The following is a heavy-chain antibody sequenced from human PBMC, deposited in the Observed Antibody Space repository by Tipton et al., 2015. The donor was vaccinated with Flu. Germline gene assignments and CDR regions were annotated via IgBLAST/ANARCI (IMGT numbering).Heavy chain of an antibody. D-gene: IGHD3-3*02. J-gene: IGHJ6*03. Sequence: GLVKPSETLSLTCTVSGGSISSYYWGWIRQPPGKGLEWIGSIYYSGSTYYNPSLKSRVTISVDTSKNQFSLKLSSVTAADTAVYYCARVASVYYYYYMDVWGKGTTVTVSS. CDR3: ARVASVYYYYYMDV. CDR1: GGSISSYY. CDR2: IYYSGST. V-gene: IGHV4-39*07.